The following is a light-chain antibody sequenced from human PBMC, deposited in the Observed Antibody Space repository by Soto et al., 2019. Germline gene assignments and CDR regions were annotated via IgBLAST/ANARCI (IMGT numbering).Light chain of an antibody. CDR3: QLYASWPATT. CDR1: QSVSTN. J-gene: IGKJ1*01. Sequence: VMTQSPATLSVSPGEIATLSCRASQSVSTNLAWYQQKRGQAPRLLIHGASTCATGIPARFSGSGSATEFTLIIRSLQSGDFAVYYCQLYASWPATTFGQGTKVEIK. CDR2: GAS. V-gene: IGKV3-15*01.